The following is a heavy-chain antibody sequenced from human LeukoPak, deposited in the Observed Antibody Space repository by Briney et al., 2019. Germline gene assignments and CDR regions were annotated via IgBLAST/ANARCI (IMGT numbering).Heavy chain of an antibody. Sequence: SGPSLVHPTQTLTLTRSFSGFSFTSGVRLGWIRQPPGKSLAWLALIYRHHEQRYRPSQKRRLTNTKHTTKNQVVLTMTNMYPVDTATYFCAYGTGGYNIFSGFYSPLGYWGQGALVTVSS. CDR2: IYRHHEQ. CDR1: GFSFTSGVR. J-gene: IGHJ4*02. D-gene: IGHD3-9*01. V-gene: IGHV2-5*01. CDR3: AYGTGGYNIFSGFYSPLGY.